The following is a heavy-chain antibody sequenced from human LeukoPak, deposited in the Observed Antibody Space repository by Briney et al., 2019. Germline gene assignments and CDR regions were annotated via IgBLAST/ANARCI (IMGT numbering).Heavy chain of an antibody. V-gene: IGHV1-69*04. D-gene: IGHD2-15*01. CDR2: IIPILGIA. J-gene: IGHJ4*02. Sequence: SVKVSCKASGGTFSSYAISWVRQAPGQGLEWMGRIIPILGIANYAQKFQGRVTITADKSTSTAYMEPSSLRSEDTAVYYCARSTSYCSGGSCYHPYYFDYWGQGTLVTVSS. CDR3: ARSTSYCSGGSCYHPYYFDY. CDR1: GGTFSSYA.